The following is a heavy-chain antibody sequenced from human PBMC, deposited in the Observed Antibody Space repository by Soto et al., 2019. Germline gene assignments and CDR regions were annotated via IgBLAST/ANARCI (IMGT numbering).Heavy chain of an antibody. Sequence: RRLSCAASGYTFSHYWMHWVRQAPGKGLVWVSRVNPDGTITTYADSVKGRFTISRDNAKNTLYLQMNSRGVEDTALYYCSYDTFGDEDFLGQGTPVPVSS. CDR1: GYTFSHYW. CDR3: SYDTFGDEDF. D-gene: IGHD3-9*01. CDR2: VNPDGTIT. J-gene: IGHJ4*02. V-gene: IGHV3-74*01.